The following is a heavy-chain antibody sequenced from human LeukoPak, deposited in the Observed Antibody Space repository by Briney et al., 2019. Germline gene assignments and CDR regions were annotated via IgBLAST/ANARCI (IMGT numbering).Heavy chain of an antibody. D-gene: IGHD2-21*02. J-gene: IGHJ6*02. V-gene: IGHV3-53*04. CDR2: IFSGGST. Sequence: GGSLRLSCAASGFTVSSNYMSWVRQAPGKGLEWVSVIFSGGSTYYADSVKGRFTISRHNSKNTLYLQMNSLRAEDTAVYYCARSCGGDCYLYYGMDVWGQGTTVTVSS. CDR3: ARSCGGDCYLYYGMDV. CDR1: GFTVSSNY.